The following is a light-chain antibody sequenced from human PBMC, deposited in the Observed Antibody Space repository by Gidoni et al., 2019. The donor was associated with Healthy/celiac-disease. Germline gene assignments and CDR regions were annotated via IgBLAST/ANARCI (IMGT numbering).Light chain of an antibody. Sequence: DIQMTQSPSSLSASVGDRVTITCQASQDISNYFNWYQQKTGRAPKLLIYDASNLETGVPSRFSGSGSATAFTFTISSLQPEDIATYYCHKYDNLPRGTFGGGTKVEIK. CDR2: DAS. J-gene: IGKJ4*01. V-gene: IGKV1-33*01. CDR3: HKYDNLPRGT. CDR1: QDISNY.